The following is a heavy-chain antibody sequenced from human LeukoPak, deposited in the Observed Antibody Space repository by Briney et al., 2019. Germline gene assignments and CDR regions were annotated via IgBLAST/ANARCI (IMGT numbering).Heavy chain of an antibody. CDR3: AKGSSGSYYL. CDR1: GFTFSSDT. D-gene: IGHD3-10*01. Sequence: GGSLRLSCVASGFTFSSDTMTWVRQAPGKGVEWVSSVSDSGGTKYYADSVKGRFTISGDNSRNTLYLQMNSLRGEDTTTYYCAKGSSGSYYLWGQGTLVTVSS. V-gene: IGHV3-23*01. CDR2: VSDSGGTK. J-gene: IGHJ1*01.